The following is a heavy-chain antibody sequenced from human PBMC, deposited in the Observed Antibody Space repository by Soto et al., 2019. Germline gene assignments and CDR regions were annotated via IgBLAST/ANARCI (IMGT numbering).Heavy chain of an antibody. CDR2: IMPVFRTP. V-gene: IGHV1-69*12. Sequence: QVQLEQSGAEVKKPGSSVKVSCKASGGTFRTAAVSWVRQAPGQGLEWMGGIMPVFRTPDYAQKFHGRVTIIADESTSTAYMKLSGLRSDDPAVYYCARDNDRPQLGGNYYYILDVWGQGTTITVSS. J-gene: IGHJ6*02. CDR1: GGTFRTAA. CDR3: ARDNDRPQLGGNYYYILDV. D-gene: IGHD2-8*01.